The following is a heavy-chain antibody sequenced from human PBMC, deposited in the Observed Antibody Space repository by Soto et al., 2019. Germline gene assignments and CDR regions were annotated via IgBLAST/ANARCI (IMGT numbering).Heavy chain of an antibody. CDR2: INHSGST. D-gene: IGHD3-10*01. CDR1: GGSFSGYY. Sequence: SETLSLTCAVYGGSFSGYYWSWIRQPPGKGLEWIGEINHSGSTNYNPSLKSRVTISVDTSKNQFSLKLSSVTAADTAVYYCARGRNYYGSGSYFSWFDPWGQGTLVTVSS. V-gene: IGHV4-34*01. CDR3: ARGRNYYGSGSYFSWFDP. J-gene: IGHJ5*02.